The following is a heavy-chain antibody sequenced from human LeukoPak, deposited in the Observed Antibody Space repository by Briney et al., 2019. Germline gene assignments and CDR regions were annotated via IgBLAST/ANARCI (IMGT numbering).Heavy chain of an antibody. J-gene: IGHJ4*02. CDR3: ARGHSGYDFDFDY. CDR2: ISAYNGNT. CDR1: GYTFTSYG. Sequence: ASVKLSCKASGYTFTSYGISWVRQAPGQGLEWMGWISAYNGNTNYAQKLQGRVTMTRDTSISTAYMELSRLRSDDTAVYYCARGHSGYDFDFDYWGQGTLVTVSS. D-gene: IGHD5-12*01. V-gene: IGHV1-18*01.